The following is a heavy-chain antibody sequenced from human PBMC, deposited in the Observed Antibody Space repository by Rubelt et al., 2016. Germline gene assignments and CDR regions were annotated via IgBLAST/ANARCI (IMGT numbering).Heavy chain of an antibody. V-gene: IGHV3-53*01. CDR3: ARARCSGGSCYSDY. Sequence: IYSGGSTYYADSVKGRFTISRDNSKNTLYLQMNSLRAEDTAVYYCARARCSGGSCYSDYWGQGTLVTVSS. D-gene: IGHD2-15*01. CDR2: IYSGGST. J-gene: IGHJ4*02.